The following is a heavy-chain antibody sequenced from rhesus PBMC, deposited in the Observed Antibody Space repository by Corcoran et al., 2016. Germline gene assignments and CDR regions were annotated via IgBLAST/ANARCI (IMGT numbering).Heavy chain of an antibody. Sequence: QVQLQESGPGLLKPSETLSLTCAVSGGSISGGYGWGWIRQPPGKGLEWIGVIDDRRGNTRDNPTLKSRVTIATEPSKSQFARKLSSATAAYTAGYYCARGKGTADFDYWGQGVLVTVSS. J-gene: IGHJ4*01. V-gene: IGHV4-127*01. CDR2: IDDRRGNT. CDR1: GGSISGGYG. CDR3: ARGKGTADFDY. D-gene: IGHD5-24*01.